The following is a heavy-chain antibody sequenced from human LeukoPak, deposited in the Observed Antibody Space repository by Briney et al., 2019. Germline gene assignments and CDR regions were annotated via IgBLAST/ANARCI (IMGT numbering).Heavy chain of an antibody. J-gene: IGHJ6*02. D-gene: IGHD1-26*01. Sequence: GGSPRLSCAFSGFPYSSCAMRWARQTRGTGLDWVTSISYSGGSTYYADAVKGRFTISRDNSKNILYLEVNNLRAQDTALYSCAKNHYPAKVPNWYYGMDVWGRGTTVTVSS. CDR3: AKNHYPAKVPNWYYGMDV. CDR1: GFPYSSCA. V-gene: IGHV3-23*01. CDR2: ISYSGGST.